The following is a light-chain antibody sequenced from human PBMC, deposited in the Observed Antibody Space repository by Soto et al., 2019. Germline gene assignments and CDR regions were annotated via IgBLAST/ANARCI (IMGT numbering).Light chain of an antibody. CDR3: QQRSNWPFT. CDR1: QSVNRY. CDR2: DAS. V-gene: IGKV3-11*01. J-gene: IGKJ4*01. Sequence: EIVLTQSPATLPLSPGERATLSCRASQSVNRYLAWFQQKPGQAPRLLIYDASNRATGIPARFSGSGSGTDFTLTISSLEAEDFAVYYCQQRSNWPFTFGGGTKVEIK.